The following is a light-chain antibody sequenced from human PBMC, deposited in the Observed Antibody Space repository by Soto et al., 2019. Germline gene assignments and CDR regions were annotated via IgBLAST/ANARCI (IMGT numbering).Light chain of an antibody. CDR2: ETS. CDR1: SSDFGSYKF. J-gene: IGLJ1*01. V-gene: IGLV2-23*01. CDR3: FSFTSTNTPV. Sequence: LTQADSVSGSRGQSFTISCTGTSSDFGSYKFVSWYQHHPGTVPKVIIYETSKRPSGVSDRFSGSKSGNTASLTISGLQAEDEADYYCFSFTSTNTPVFGSGTKVTVL.